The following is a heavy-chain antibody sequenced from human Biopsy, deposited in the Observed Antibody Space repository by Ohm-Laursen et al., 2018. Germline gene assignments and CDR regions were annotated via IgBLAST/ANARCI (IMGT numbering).Heavy chain of an antibody. D-gene: IGHD6-19*01. J-gene: IGHJ4*02. Sequence: GASVKVSCNVSEYTLTELPIHWVRQAPGQGLEWMGWISPKSGDTNYAHKFQGNITMTRDTSMSTAYMEMSRLRCDDTAVYYCALQSVAQMKNFDYWGQGTLVTVSS. CDR2: ISPKSGDT. CDR3: ALQSVAQMKNFDY. CDR1: EYTLTELP. V-gene: IGHV1-2*02.